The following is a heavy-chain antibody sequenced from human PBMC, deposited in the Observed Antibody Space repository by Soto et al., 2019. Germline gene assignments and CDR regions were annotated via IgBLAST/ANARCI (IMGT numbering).Heavy chain of an antibody. CDR3: AREARKAYGYYGSGSYSNRYYYYYGMDV. J-gene: IGHJ6*02. CDR2: INHSGST. V-gene: IGHV4-34*01. D-gene: IGHD3-10*01. Sequence: SETLSLTCAVYGGSFSGYYWSWIRQPPGKGLEWIGEINHSGSTNYNPSLKSRVTISVDTSKNQFSLKLSSVTAADTAVYYCAREARKAYGYYGSGSYSNRYYYYYGMDVWGQGTTVTVSS. CDR1: GGSFSGYY.